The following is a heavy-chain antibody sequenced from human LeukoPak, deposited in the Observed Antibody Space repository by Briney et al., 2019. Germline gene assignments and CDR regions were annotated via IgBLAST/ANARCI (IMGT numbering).Heavy chain of an antibody. CDR2: IYHSGST. V-gene: IGHV4-30-2*01. Sequence: SETLSLTCAVSGSSIDVVNYYWSWFRQPPGKGLEWIGYIYHSGSTYYNLSLKNRITISIDTSKNQFSLQLTSVTAADTAVYYCARVLTATMHSWGQGTLVTVSS. CDR3: ARVLTATMHS. D-gene: IGHD1-7*01. J-gene: IGHJ4*02. CDR1: GSSIDVVNYY.